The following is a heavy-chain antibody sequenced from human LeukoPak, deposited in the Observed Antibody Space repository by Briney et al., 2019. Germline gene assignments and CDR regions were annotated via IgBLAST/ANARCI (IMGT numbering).Heavy chain of an antibody. CDR2: VSISSGTI. Sequence: PGGSLRLSCAASGFTFSGHNMNWARQAPGKGLEWISFVSISSGTIYYADSVKGRFRISRDNAKSSLDLEMNSLRAEDTAVYYCARAMSTFGGVRNYFDSWGQGTLVTVSS. D-gene: IGHD3-16*01. CDR3: ARAMSTFGGVRNYFDS. J-gene: IGHJ4*02. CDR1: GFTFSGHN. V-gene: IGHV3-48*04.